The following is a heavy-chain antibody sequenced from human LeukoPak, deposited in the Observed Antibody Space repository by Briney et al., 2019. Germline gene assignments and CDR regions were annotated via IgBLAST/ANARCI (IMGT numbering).Heavy chain of an antibody. J-gene: IGHJ4*02. Sequence: SETLSLTCSLSGGSINTNDYYWGWIRQPPGKGLEWIGTIYYSGSTFYNPSLQSRVTLSVDTSKNLFYLKLSSVTAADTAVYYCSTTTRGWYGVVDHWGQGALVTVSS. V-gene: IGHV4-39*01. CDR1: GGSINTNDYY. D-gene: IGHD6-19*01. CDR3: STTTRGWYGVVDH. CDR2: IYYSGST.